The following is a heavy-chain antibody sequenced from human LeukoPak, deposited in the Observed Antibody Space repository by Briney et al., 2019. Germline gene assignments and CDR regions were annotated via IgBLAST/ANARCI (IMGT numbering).Heavy chain of an antibody. CDR1: GGTFSSYA. CDR2: IIPIFGTA. Sequence: ASVKVSCEDSGGTFSSYAITWVRQAPGQGLEWMGGIIPIFGTANYAQKFQGRVTITADESTSTAYMELSSLRSEDTAVYYCARDGDSSAWFYWGQGTLVTVSS. CDR3: ARDGDSSAWFY. D-gene: IGHD6-19*01. V-gene: IGHV1-69*13. J-gene: IGHJ4*02.